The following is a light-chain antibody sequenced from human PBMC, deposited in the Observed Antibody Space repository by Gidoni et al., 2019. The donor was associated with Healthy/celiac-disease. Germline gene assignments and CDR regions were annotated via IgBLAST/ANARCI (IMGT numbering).Light chain of an antibody. J-gene: IGLJ2*01. V-gene: IGLV3-1*01. CDR2: QDS. CDR3: QAWDSSNVV. Sequence: SYELTQPPSLSVSPGQTASITCSGDKLVDKYACWYQQKPGQSPVLVIYQDSKRPSGIPERFSGSNSGNTATLTISGTQAMDEADYYCQAWDSSNVVFGGGTKLTVL. CDR1: KLVDKY.